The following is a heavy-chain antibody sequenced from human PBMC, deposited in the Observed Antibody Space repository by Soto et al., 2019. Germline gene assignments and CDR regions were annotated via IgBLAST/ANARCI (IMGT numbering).Heavy chain of an antibody. Sequence: QVQLVESGGGVVQPGRSLRLSCAASGFMFPNFGMHWVRQAPGKGLEWLALITYEGSNTHYADAVKGRFTISRDNAQNSLFLQMSRLGPEDTAVYYCVREDGVVGASSAFDSWGQGTLVTVSS. J-gene: IGHJ4*02. V-gene: IGHV3-30*03. D-gene: IGHD1-26*01. CDR1: GFMFPNFG. CDR3: VREDGVVGASSAFDS. CDR2: ITYEGSNT.